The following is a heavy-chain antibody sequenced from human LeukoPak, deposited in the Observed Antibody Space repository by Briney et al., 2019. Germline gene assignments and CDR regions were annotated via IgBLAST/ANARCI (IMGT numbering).Heavy chain of an antibody. CDR3: AGPPQAGPFDY. CDR2: ISSSGGTI. D-gene: IGHD6-19*01. V-gene: IGHV3-11*04. Sequence: GGSLRLSCAASGFIFSDYYMSWIRQAPGKGLEWVSYISSSGGTIYYADSVKGRFTISRDNAKNSLYLQMNSLRAEDTAVYYCAGPPQAGPFDYWGQGTLVTVSS. J-gene: IGHJ4*02. CDR1: GFIFSDYY.